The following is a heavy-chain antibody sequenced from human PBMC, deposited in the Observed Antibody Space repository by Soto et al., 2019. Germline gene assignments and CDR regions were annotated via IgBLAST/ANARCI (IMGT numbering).Heavy chain of an antibody. CDR2: ISGSGGST. D-gene: IGHD3-9*01. V-gene: IGHV3-23*01. Sequence: PGGSLRLSCAASGFTFSSYAMSWVRQAPGKGLEWVSAISGSGGSTYYAGSVKGRFTISRDNSKNTLYLQMNSLRAEDTAVYYCAGGGWLLFDYWGQGTLVTVSS. J-gene: IGHJ4*02. CDR1: GFTFSSYA. CDR3: AGGGWLLFDY.